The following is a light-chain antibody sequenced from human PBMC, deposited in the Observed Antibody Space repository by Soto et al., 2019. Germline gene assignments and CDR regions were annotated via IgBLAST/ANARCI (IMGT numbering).Light chain of an antibody. CDR2: GAS. V-gene: IGKV3-20*01. CDR3: QQYGSSSRT. J-gene: IGKJ1*01. CDR1: QSVSSC. Sequence: EIVLTQSPGTLSLSPGERATLSCRASQSVSSCLAWYQQKPGQAPRLLIYGASSRATGIPDRFSASGSGTDFTLTISRLEPEDFAVYYCQQYGSSSRTFGQGTKVQIK.